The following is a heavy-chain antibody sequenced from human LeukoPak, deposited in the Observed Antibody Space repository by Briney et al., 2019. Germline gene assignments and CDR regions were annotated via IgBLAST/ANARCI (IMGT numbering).Heavy chain of an antibody. V-gene: IGHV3-48*03. CDR3: AELGTIMIGGV. D-gene: IGHD3-16*01. CDR1: GFTFSSYE. CDR2: ISSSGSTI. J-gene: IGHJ6*04. Sequence: PGGSLRLSCAASGFTFSSYEMNWVRQAPGKGLEWVSYISSSGSTIYYADSVKGRFTISRDNAKNSLYLQMNSLRAEDTAVYYFAELGTIMIGGVWGKRTTVTISS.